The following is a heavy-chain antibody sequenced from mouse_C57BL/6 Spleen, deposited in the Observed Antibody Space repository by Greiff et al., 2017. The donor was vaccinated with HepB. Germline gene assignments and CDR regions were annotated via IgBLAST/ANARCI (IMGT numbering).Heavy chain of an antibody. J-gene: IGHJ2*01. Sequence: DVKLQESGPGLVKPSQTVFLTCTVTGISITTGNYRWSWIRQFPGNKLEWIGYIYYSGTITYNPSLTSRTTITRDTPKNQFFLEMNSLTAEDTATYYCAREYYDYDGPFDYWGQGTTLTVSS. V-gene: IGHV3-5*01. D-gene: IGHD2-4*01. CDR2: IYYSGTI. CDR1: GISITTGNYR. CDR3: AREYYDYDGPFDY.